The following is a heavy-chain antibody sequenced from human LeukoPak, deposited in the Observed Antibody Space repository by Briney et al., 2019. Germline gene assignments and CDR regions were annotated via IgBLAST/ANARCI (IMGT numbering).Heavy chain of an antibody. CDR2: INHSGST. V-gene: IGHV4-34*01. Sequence: SETLSLTCAVYGGSFSGYYWSWIRQPPGKGLEWIGEINHSGSTNYNPSLKSRVTMSVDTSKNQFSLKLSSVTAADTAVYYCARDLVWFGEFLLQGPRVGVYMDVWGKGTTVTISS. J-gene: IGHJ6*03. D-gene: IGHD3-10*01. CDR3: ARDLVWFGEFLLQGPRVGVYMDV. CDR1: GGSFSGYY.